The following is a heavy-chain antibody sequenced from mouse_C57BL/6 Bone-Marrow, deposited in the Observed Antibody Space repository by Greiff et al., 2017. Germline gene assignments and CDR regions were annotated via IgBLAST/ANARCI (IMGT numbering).Heavy chain of an antibody. CDR3: TTGYSNYEDAMDY. CDR1: GFNIKDDY. J-gene: IGHJ4*01. Sequence: EVQLQQSGAELVRPGASVKLSCTASGFNIKDDYMHWVKQRPEQGLEWIGWIDPENGDTEYASKFQGKATITADTSSNTAYLQLSSLTSEDTAVYYCTTGYSNYEDAMDYWGQGTSVTVSS. D-gene: IGHD2-5*01. CDR2: IDPENGDT. V-gene: IGHV14-4*01.